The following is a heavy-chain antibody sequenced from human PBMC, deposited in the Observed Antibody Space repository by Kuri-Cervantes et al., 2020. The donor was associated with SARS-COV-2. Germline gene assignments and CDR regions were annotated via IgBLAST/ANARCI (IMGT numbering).Heavy chain of an antibody. J-gene: IGHJ4*02. CDR2: MNPNSGNT. D-gene: IGHD5-12*01. CDR1: GYTFTNYD. V-gene: IGHV1-8*01. CDR3: ARLPSGWATTNFDY. Sequence: ASVKVSCKASGYTFTNYDINWVRQASGQGLERMGWMNPNSGNTGYAQKFQGRVTITADESTSTAYMELSSLRSEDTAVYYCARLPSGWATTNFDYWGQGTLVTVSS.